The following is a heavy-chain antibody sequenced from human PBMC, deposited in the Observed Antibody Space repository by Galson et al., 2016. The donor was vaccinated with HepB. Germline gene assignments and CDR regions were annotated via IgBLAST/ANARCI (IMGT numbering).Heavy chain of an antibody. CDR3: ARVRGPFKVGTTFYFDY. V-gene: IGHV3-7*02. CDR1: GFTFSNYW. Sequence: SLRLSCAASGFTFSNYWMNWVRQTPGKGLEWVANINQRESEINYVDSVKGRFSISRDNAKNSLYLQIHSLRAEDTDVYYCARVRGPFKVGTTFYFDYWGQGTLVTVSS. J-gene: IGHJ4*02. CDR2: INQRESEI. D-gene: IGHD1-26*01.